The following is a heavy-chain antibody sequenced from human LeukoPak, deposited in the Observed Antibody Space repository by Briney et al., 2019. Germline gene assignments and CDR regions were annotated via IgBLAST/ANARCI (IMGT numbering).Heavy chain of an antibody. CDR3: ARAYYGDFV. D-gene: IGHD4-17*01. J-gene: IGHJ4*02. CDR2: IKPDGSEK. V-gene: IGHV3-7*04. Sequence: GGSLRLSCAASGFTFSNYWMSWVRQAPGKGLEWVALIKPDGSEKFFVPSVKGRFTISRDNAKNSLYLQMNSLRAEDTAVYYCARAYYGDFVWGQGTLVTVSS. CDR1: GFTFSNYW.